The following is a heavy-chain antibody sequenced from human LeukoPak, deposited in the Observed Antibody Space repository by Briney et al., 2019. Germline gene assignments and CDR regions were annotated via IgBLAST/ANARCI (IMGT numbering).Heavy chain of an antibody. CDR3: ARDDYGDSKGRFDP. CDR1: GGTFSSYA. V-gene: IGHV1-69*05. CDR2: IIPIFGTA. D-gene: IGHD4-17*01. J-gene: IGHJ5*02. Sequence: ASVKVSCKASGGTFSSYAISWVRQAPGQGLEWMGGIIPIFGTANYAQKFQGRLTMTTDTSTSTAYMELRSLRSDDTAVYYCARDDYGDSKGRFDPWGQGTLVTVSS.